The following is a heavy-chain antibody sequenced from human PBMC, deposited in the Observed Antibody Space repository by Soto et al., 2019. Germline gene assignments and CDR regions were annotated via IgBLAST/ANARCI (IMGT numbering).Heavy chain of an antibody. CDR2: IYSSENT. CDR3: GRLNGYCVSTNCQGYYGMDV. J-gene: IGHJ6*02. CDR1: GGSVSSNSYS. V-gene: IGHV4-39*01. D-gene: IGHD2-2*03. Sequence: QLQLQESGPGLVEPSETLSLTCTVSGGSVSSNSYSWGWIRQSPGKGLEWIGTIYSSENTYYNPSQLSLVSISVDTSKNEFSRRLSSVTAADTAVYYCGRLNGYCVSTNCQGYYGMDVWGQGNTVTVSS.